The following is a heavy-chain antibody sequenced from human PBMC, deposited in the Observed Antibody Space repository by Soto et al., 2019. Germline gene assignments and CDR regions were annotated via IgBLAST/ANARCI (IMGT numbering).Heavy chain of an antibody. J-gene: IGHJ4*02. CDR3: ASVSYFNAFDY. CDR1: GGSISSGDYY. D-gene: IGHD3-9*01. CDR2: IYYSGST. V-gene: IGHV4-30-4*01. Sequence: QVQLQESGPGLVKPSQTLSLTCTGSGGSISSGDYYWSWIRQPPGKGLAWIGYIYYSGSTYYNPSLKSRVTISVDTSKNQFSLTLSSVTAADTAVYYCASVSYFNAFDYWGQGTQVTVSS.